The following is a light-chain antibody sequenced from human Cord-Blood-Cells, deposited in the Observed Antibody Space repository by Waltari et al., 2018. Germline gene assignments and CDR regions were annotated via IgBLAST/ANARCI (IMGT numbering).Light chain of an antibody. V-gene: IGLV2-14*04. J-gene: IGLJ2*01. CDR2: DVS. Sequence: SDVGGYNYVSWYQQHPGKAPKLMIYDVSNRPSGVSNRFSGSKSGNTASLTISGLQAEDEADYYCSSYTSSSTLDVVFGGGTKLTVL. CDR1: SDVGGYNY. CDR3: SSYTSSSTLDVV.